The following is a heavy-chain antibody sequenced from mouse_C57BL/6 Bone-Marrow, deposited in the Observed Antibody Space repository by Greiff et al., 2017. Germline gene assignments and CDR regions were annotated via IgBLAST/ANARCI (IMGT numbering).Heavy chain of an antibody. D-gene: IGHD1-1*01. CDR1: GFTFNTYA. CDR3: VRDRGVVVFRGAMDY. Sequence: EVQGVESGGGLVQPKGSLKLSCAASGFTFNTYAMHWVRQAPGKGLEWVARIRSKSSNYATYYADSVKDRFTISRDDSQSMLYLQMNNLKTEDTAMYYGVRDRGVVVFRGAMDYWGQGTSVTVSS. V-gene: IGHV10-3*01. CDR2: IRSKSSNYAT. J-gene: IGHJ4*01.